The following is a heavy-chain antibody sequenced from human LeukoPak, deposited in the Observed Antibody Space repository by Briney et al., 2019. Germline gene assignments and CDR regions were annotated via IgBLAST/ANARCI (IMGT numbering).Heavy chain of an antibody. CDR2: IYHSGST. V-gene: IGHV4-38-2*02. D-gene: IGHD2-2*01. CDR3: ARTEVAPAASDY. CDR1: GYSISSGYY. J-gene: IGHJ4*02. Sequence: PSETLSLTCTVSGYSISSGYYWGWIRQPPGKGLEWIGSIYHSGSTYYNPSLKSRVTISVDTSKNQFSLKLSSVTAADTAVYYCARTEVAPAASDYWGQGTLVTVSS.